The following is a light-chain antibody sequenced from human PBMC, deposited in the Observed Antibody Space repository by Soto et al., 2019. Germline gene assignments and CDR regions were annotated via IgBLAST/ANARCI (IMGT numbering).Light chain of an antibody. CDR3: SSYTSTSTLLV. V-gene: IGLV2-14*01. CDR1: SSDVGGYNY. CDR2: DVS. Sequence: QSALTQPASVSGSPGQSITISCTGTSSDVGGYNYVSWYQQHPGKAPKLMIYDVSNRPSGVSNRFSGSKSGNTASLTTSGPQAGNEGDYTCSSYTSTSTLLVFAGG. J-gene: IGLJ2*01.